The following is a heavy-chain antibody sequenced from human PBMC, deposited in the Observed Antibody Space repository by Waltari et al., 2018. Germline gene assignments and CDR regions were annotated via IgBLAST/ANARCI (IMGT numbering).Heavy chain of an antibody. J-gene: IGHJ4*02. CDR1: GFAIANSG. D-gene: IGHD1-26*01. Sequence: EVRLVESGGGLVQPGGSLRLSCAAYGFAIANSGVSWVRQAPGKGLECVSSISCSGGTTYYADSVKCRFTMSKDNSKNTLFLQMNSLRVDDTADYYCAKSSGSYYEVFDYWGRGTLVTVSS. CDR2: ISCSGGTT. V-gene: IGHV3-23*04. CDR3: AKSSGSYYEVFDY.